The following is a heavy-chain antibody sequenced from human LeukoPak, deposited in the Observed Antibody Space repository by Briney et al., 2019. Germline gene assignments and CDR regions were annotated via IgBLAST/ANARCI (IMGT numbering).Heavy chain of an antibody. Sequence: SETLSLTCTVSGGSIARADYYWRWLRQPPGKGLEWIGYSYYTGSTDYNPSLESRVTISVNTSKNQFSLKVRSVTAADTAVYYCARDPRENYYAHWYFDLWGRGTLVTVSS. CDR1: GGSIARADYY. V-gene: IGHV4-30-4*08. J-gene: IGHJ2*01. D-gene: IGHD1-26*01. CDR2: SYYTGST. CDR3: ARDPRENYYAHWYFDL.